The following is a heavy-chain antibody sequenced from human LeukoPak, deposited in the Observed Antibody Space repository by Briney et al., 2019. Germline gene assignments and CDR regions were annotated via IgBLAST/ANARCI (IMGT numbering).Heavy chain of an antibody. Sequence: GGSLRLSCAASGFTFSSYWMHWVRQAPGKGLVWVSRINTDGSSTSYADSVKGRFAISRDNSKNTLYLQMNSLRAEDTAVYYCARGRIAVAGPYFDYWGQGTLVTVSS. V-gene: IGHV3-74*01. CDR1: GFTFSSYW. CDR3: ARGRIAVAGPYFDY. CDR2: INTDGSST. J-gene: IGHJ4*02. D-gene: IGHD6-19*01.